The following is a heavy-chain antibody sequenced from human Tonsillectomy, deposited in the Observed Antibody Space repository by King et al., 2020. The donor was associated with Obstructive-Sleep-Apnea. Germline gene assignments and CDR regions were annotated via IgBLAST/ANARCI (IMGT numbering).Heavy chain of an antibody. CDR3: AGGGPLKYYDFWSGYHPIDY. D-gene: IGHD3-3*01. CDR1: GGSISSSSYY. CDR2: IYYSGST. Sequence: QLQESGPGLVKPSETLSLTCTVSGGSISSSSYYWGWIRQPPGKGLEWIGSIYYSGSTYYNPSLKSRVTISVDTSKNQFSLKLSSVTAADTAVYYCAGGGPLKYYDFWSGYHPIDYWGQGTLVTVSS. J-gene: IGHJ4*02. V-gene: IGHV4-39*07.